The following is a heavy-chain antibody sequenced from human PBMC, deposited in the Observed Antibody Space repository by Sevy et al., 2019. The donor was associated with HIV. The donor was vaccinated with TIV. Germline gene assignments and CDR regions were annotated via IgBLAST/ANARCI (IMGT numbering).Heavy chain of an antibody. D-gene: IGHD3-10*01. J-gene: IGHJ3*01. CDR1: GFNYDDHG. Sequence: GGSLRLSCRTSGFNYDDHGMSWVRQGPGKGMEWVSAINWSGSSSTYAYSVKGRFTISRDNAKNSLYLQMSSLRAEDTGLDYCVRILWFGESESFDVWGRGTMVTVSS. V-gene: IGHV3-20*04. CDR3: VRILWFGESESFDV. CDR2: INWSGSSS.